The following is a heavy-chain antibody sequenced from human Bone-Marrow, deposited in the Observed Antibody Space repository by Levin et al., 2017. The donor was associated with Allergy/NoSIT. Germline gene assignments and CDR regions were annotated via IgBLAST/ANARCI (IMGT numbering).Heavy chain of an antibody. J-gene: IGHJ6*02. CDR2: ISSSGSTI. V-gene: IGHV3-48*01. CDR3: ASSRAPYYYYYGMDV. Sequence: GGSLRLSCAASGFTFSNYNMNWVRQAPGKGLEWVSDISSSGSTIYYADSVKGRFTISRDNAKNSLHLQMNSLRAEDTAVYYCASSRAPYYYYYGMDVWGQGTTVTVSS. CDR1: GFTFSNYN.